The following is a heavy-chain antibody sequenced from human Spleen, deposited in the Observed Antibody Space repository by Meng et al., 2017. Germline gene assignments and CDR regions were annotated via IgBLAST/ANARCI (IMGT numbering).Heavy chain of an antibody. CDR3: ARVRSSSWHYFDY. D-gene: IGHD6-13*01. CDR1: GGSFSDYY. CDR2: INHSGST. V-gene: IGHV4-34*01. J-gene: IGHJ4*02. Sequence: QVQLQESGPGLVKPSGTLSLTCVVSGGSFSDYYWSWIRQPPGKGLEWIGEINHSGSTNYNPSLESRATISVDTSQNNLSLKLSSVTAADTAVYYCARVRSSSWHYFDYWGQGTLVTVSS.